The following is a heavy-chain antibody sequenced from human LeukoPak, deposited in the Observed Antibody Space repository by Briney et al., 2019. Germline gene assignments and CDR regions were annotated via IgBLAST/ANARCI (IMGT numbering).Heavy chain of an antibody. CDR2: ISDSGDST. V-gene: IGHV3-23*01. CDR1: GFTFSSYD. CDR3: ANGGGGTLRIDF. Sequence: GGSLRLSCAASGFTFSSYDMRWVRQAPGKGLEWVSGISDSGDSTYYADSVKGRFTISRDNSKNTLYLQMDSLRADDTAIYYCANGGGGTLRIDFWGQGTLVTVSS. D-gene: IGHD2-21*01. J-gene: IGHJ4*02.